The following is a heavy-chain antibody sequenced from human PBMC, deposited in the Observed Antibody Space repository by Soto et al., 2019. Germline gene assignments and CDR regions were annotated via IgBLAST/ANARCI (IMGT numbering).Heavy chain of an antibody. J-gene: IGHJ4*02. V-gene: IGHV3-23*01. CDR3: AKGRESSGSYRPFDY. Sequence: LRLSCAASGFTFSSYAMSWVRQAPGKGLEWVSAISAGAVATNYADSVKGRFTISRDNSKNTLYLQMNSLRAEDTAVYYCAKGRESSGSYRPFDYWGQGALVTVSS. CDR2: ISAGAVAT. D-gene: IGHD3-22*01. CDR1: GFTFSSYA.